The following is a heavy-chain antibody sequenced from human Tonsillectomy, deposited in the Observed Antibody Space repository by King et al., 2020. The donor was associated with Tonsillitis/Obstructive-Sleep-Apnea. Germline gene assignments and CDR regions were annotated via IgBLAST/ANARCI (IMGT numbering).Heavy chain of an antibody. Sequence: VQLQQWGAGLLKPSETLSLTCAVYGGSFSGYYWSWLRQPPGKGLEWIGEINHSGSTNYNPSLKSRVTISVDTSKNQFSLKLSSVTAADTAVYYCARPYYDFWSGYQNWFDPWGQGTLVTVSS. V-gene: IGHV4-34*01. CDR2: INHSGST. J-gene: IGHJ5*02. CDR3: ARPYYDFWSGYQNWFDP. CDR1: GGSFSGYY. D-gene: IGHD3-3*01.